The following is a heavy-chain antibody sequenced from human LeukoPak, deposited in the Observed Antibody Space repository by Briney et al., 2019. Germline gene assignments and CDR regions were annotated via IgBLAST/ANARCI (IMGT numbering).Heavy chain of an antibody. CDR3: AKESIAAAVWYYYYGMDV. CDR1: GFTFSSYA. J-gene: IGHJ6*02. CDR2: ISGSGGGT. D-gene: IGHD6-13*01. V-gene: IGHV3-23*01. Sequence: GGSLRLSCAASGFTFSSYAMSCVRQAPGKGLEWVSGISGSGGGTYYADSVKGRFTISRDNSKNTLYLQMNSLRAEDTAVYYCAKESIAAAVWYYYYGMDVWGQGTTVTVSS.